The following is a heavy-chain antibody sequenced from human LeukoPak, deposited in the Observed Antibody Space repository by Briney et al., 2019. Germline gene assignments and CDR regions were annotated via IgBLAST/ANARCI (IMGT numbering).Heavy chain of an antibody. Sequence: GGSLRLSCAASGFTFSSYGMHWVRQAPGKGLEWVANIKQDGSEKYYVDSVKGRFTISRDNAKNSLYLQMNSLRAEDTAVYYCARVWYSSLRSWGQGTLVTVSS. J-gene: IGHJ4*02. D-gene: IGHD6-13*01. CDR3: ARVWYSSLRS. CDR1: GFTFSSYG. V-gene: IGHV3-7*01. CDR2: IKQDGSEK.